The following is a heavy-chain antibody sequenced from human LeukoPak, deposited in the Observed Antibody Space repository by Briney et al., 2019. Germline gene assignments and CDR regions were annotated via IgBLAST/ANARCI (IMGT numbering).Heavy chain of an antibody. CDR1: RFTVSSNY. Sequence: PGGSLRLSCAASRFTVSSNYMNWVRQAPGKGLEWVSVIYTDITAYYADSVKGRFTISRDNSKNTLSLQMNSLRAEDTAVYYCARAQGGHWPRPFDIWGLGTMVTVSS. CDR2: IYTDITA. CDR3: ARAQGGHWPRPFDI. D-gene: IGHD1-1*01. J-gene: IGHJ3*02. V-gene: IGHV3-66*01.